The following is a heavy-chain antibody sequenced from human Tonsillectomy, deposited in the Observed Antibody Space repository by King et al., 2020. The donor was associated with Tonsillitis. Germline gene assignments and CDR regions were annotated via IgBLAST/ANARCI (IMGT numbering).Heavy chain of an antibody. V-gene: IGHV3-30*02. Sequence: VQLVESRGGVVQPGGSLRLSCAASGFTFNRFGMHWVRQAPGKGLEWVTFIRYDGIDKYYADSVKGRFTISRDNSKNTPYLQMNSLRAEDTALYYCAKDRPPLLWFGEGDFDYWGQGTLVTVSS. CDR2: IRYDGIDK. CDR1: GFTFNRFG. CDR3: AKDRPPLLWFGEGDFDY. D-gene: IGHD3-10*01. J-gene: IGHJ4*02.